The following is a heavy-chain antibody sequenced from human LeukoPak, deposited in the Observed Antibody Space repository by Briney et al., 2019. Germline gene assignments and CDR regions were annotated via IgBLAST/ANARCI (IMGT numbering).Heavy chain of an antibody. CDR3: ARRDTESYYYYMDV. J-gene: IGHJ6*03. Sequence: GGSLRLSCAASGFTFSDYYMSWVRQAPGKGLEWIACISFSSGTVFYADSVKGRFTISRDNAKNSLYLQMNSLRVEDTAVYYCARRDTESYYYYMDVWGKGTTVTVSS. CDR1: GFTFSDYY. V-gene: IGHV3-11*04. CDR2: ISFSSGTV.